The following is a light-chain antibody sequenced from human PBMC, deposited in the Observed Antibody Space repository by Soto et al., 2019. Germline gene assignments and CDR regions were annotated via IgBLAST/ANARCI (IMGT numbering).Light chain of an antibody. CDR1: QSISDY. J-gene: IGKJ4*01. Sequence: DIQMTQSPSSLSASVGDRVTITCRASQSISDYLNWYQQKPGKAPNLLIYTSSILQSGVPSRFSGSGSGTDFTLTITSLQPDDFATYYCQQSRSTSHTFGGGTKVEIK. CDR3: QQSRSTSHT. CDR2: TSS. V-gene: IGKV1-39*01.